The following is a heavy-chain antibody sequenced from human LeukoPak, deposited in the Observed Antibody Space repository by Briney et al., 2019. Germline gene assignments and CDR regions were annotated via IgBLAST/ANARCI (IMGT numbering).Heavy chain of an antibody. V-gene: IGHV3-7*01. CDR3: AKEGAYPIITYDS. CDR1: GFTFSSYW. J-gene: IGHJ5*01. Sequence: KSGGSLTLSCAASGFTFSSYWMNWVRQAPGKGLEWVANIKRDGNEKNYVDSVRGRFSISRDNAKNSLYLQMDSLRAEDTAVYYCAKEGAYPIITYDSWGQGALVTVSS. D-gene: IGHD3-10*01. CDR2: IKRDGNEK.